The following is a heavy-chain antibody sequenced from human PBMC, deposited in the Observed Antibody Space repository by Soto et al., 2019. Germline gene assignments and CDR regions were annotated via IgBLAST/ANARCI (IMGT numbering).Heavy chain of an antibody. Sequence: GGSLRLPCAVSGFTINSHAMGWVRQAPGKGLEWVSAVGPRGRDTYYADSVKGRFTISRDNSKNTVSLQMNSLRAEDTAVYYCAILGGTYYAFDFWGQGTLVTVSS. CDR3: AILGGTYYAFDF. J-gene: IGHJ3*01. V-gene: IGHV3-23*01. D-gene: IGHD1-26*01. CDR2: VGPRGRDT. CDR1: GFTINSHA.